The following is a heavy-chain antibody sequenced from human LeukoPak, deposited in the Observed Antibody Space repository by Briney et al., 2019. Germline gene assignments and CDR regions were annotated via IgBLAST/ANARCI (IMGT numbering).Heavy chain of an antibody. V-gene: IGHV1-2*02. CDR1: GYAFTGYY. J-gene: IGHJ4*02. D-gene: IGHD2-2*01. CDR3: ARSRYLYYFDY. Sequence: ASVKVSCKASGYAFTGYYMHWVRQAPGQGLEWMGWINPDSGGTNYAQKFQGRVTMTRDTSISTAYMELSRLRSDDTAVYYCARSRYLYYFDYWGQGTLVTVSS. CDR2: INPDSGGT.